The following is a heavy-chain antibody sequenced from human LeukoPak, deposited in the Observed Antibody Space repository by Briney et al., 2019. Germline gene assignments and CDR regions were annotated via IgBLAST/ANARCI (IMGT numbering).Heavy chain of an antibody. Sequence: PSETLSLTCAVSGGSISSGGYSWSWIRQPPGKGLEWIGYNYHSGSTYYNPSLKSRVTISVDRSKNQFSLKLSSVTAADTAVYYCARERGSGSNDAFDIWGQGTMVTVSS. D-gene: IGHD3-10*01. CDR2: NYHSGST. CDR3: ARERGSGSNDAFDI. CDR1: GGSISSGGYS. J-gene: IGHJ3*02. V-gene: IGHV4-30-2*01.